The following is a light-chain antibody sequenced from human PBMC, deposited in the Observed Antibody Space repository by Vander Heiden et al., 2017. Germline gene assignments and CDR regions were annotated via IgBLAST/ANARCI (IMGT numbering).Light chain of an antibody. V-gene: IGKV1-5*01. CDR1: QAISSW. CDR3: QQDNSYSST. CDR2: DAS. Sequence: DIQMTQSPSTLSASVGDRVTITCRASQAISSWLAWYQQKPGKAPNLLIYDASTLESGVPSRFSGSGSGTEFTLTISSLQPDDFATYFCQQDNSYSSTFGQGTKLEIK. J-gene: IGKJ2*02.